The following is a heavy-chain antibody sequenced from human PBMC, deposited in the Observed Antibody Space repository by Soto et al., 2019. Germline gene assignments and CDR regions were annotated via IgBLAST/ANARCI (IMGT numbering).Heavy chain of an antibody. V-gene: IGHV3-48*02. CDR2: ISSDNGAI. D-gene: IGHD4-17*01. Sequence: QTGGSLRLSCAASGFTFSDYSMNWVRQAPGKGLEWVSYISSDNGAIYYAESVKGRFTISRDNAKNSLYLQMNSLRDQDTAVYYCEREPSGGDDYAGTRESWGQGTQVTVSS. J-gene: IGHJ5*02. CDR1: GFTFSDYS. CDR3: EREPSGGDDYAGTRES.